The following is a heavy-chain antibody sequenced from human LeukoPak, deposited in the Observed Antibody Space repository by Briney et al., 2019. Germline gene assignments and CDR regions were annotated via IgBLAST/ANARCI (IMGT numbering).Heavy chain of an antibody. D-gene: IGHD2-2*01. CDR3: AKVGGYCSSTSCPYFDY. J-gene: IGHJ4*02. CDR2: ITGSGGST. CDR1: GFTVSSYA. V-gene: IGHV3-23*01. Sequence: PGGTLRLSCAASGFTVSSYALSWVRQAPGKGLEWVSAITGSGGSTSYADSVKGRFTISRDNSKNTLYLQMNSLRGEDTAVYYCAKVGGYCSSTSCPYFDYWGQGTLVTVSS.